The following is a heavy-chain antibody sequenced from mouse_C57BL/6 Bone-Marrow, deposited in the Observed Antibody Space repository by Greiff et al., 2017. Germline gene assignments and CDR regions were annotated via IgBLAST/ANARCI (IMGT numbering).Heavy chain of an antibody. D-gene: IGHD1-1*01. V-gene: IGHV1-76*01. CDR3: ARTYYGSSLYYAMDY. Sequence: VKLVESGASLFPPFSSFPLSFPSSFSPFPSSSLPFFQPIPGHVLELIARIYPVRCNTYYNEKFKGKATLTAAKSSSTAYMQLSSLTSEDSAVYFCARTYYGSSLYYAMDYWGQGTSVTVSS. CDR1: FSPFPSSS. CDR2: IYPVRCNT. J-gene: IGHJ4*01.